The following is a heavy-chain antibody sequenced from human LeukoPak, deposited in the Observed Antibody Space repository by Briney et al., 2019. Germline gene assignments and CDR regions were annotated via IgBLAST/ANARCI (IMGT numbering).Heavy chain of an antibody. V-gene: IGHV3-23*01. CDR1: GFTFSSYA. J-gene: IGHJ4*02. D-gene: IGHD1-26*01. CDR3: ARSGGSGSFRNEKDY. CDR2: ISGSGSTI. Sequence: GGSLRLSCAASGFTFSSYAMSWVRQAPGKGLEWVSAISGSGSTIYYADSVKGRFTISRDNAKNSLYLQMNSLRAEDTAVYYCARSGGSGSFRNEKDYWGQGTLVTVSS.